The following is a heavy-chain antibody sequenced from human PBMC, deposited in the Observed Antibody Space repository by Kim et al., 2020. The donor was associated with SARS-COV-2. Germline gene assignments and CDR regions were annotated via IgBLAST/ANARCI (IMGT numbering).Heavy chain of an antibody. V-gene: IGHV1-46*01. CDR2: INPSGGSA. CDR3: ARGLRTAVFDY. J-gene: IGHJ4*02. D-gene: IGHD4-17*01. CDR1: GYTFTSYY. Sequence: ASVKVSCKASGYTFTSYYMHWVRQAPGQGLEWMGIINPSGGSATYAQRFQGRVTMTRDTSTSTVYMELSSLRSEDTAVYSLARGLRTAVFDYWGQGTLVT.